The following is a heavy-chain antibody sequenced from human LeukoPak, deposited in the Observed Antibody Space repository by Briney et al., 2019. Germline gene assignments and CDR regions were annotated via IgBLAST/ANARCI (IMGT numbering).Heavy chain of an antibody. Sequence: GASVKVSCKASGYTFTGYYMHWVRQAPGQGLEWMGGIIPILDATNYAQSFQGRVTITVDESTSTAYMELSSLRYEDTAVYYCAGDPPSRGFGVFDYWGQGTLVTVSS. J-gene: IGHJ4*02. CDR1: GYTFTGYY. D-gene: IGHD3-10*01. CDR2: IIPILDAT. V-gene: IGHV1-69*13. CDR3: AGDPPSRGFGVFDY.